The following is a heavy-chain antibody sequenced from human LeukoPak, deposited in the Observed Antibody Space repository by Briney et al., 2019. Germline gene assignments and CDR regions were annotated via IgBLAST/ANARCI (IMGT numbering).Heavy chain of an antibody. CDR1: GGSISSSSYY. J-gene: IGHJ5*02. V-gene: IGHV4-39*07. CDR3: ARDQGSSWEGFDP. Sequence: SETLSLTCTVSGGSISSSSYYWGWIRQPPGKGLEWIGSIYYSGSTYYNPSLKSRVTISVDTSKNQFSLKLSSVTAADTAVYYCARDQGSSWEGFDPWGQGTLVTVSS. D-gene: IGHD6-13*01. CDR2: IYYSGST.